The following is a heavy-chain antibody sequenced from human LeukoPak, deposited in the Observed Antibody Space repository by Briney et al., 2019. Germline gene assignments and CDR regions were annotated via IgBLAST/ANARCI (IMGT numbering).Heavy chain of an antibody. CDR2: ISWNSGSI. CDR3: AKGPSSRWPWYFDL. D-gene: IGHD2-2*01. CDR1: GFTFDDYA. V-gene: IGHV3-9*01. J-gene: IGHJ2*01. Sequence: GGSLRLSCAASGFTFDDYAMHWVRQAPGKGLEWVSGISWNSGSIGYADSVKGRFTISRDNAKNSLYLQMNSLRAEDTAVYYCAKGPSSRWPWYFDLWGRGTLVTVSS.